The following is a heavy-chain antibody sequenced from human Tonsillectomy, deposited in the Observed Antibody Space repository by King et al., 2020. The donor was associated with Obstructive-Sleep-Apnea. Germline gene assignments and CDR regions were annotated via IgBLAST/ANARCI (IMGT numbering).Heavy chain of an antibody. CDR3: AKEIVVGSGTYPFGFDL. CDR1: GFTSRTYAMTFSSYA. J-gene: IGHJ5*02. CDR2: ISGSGGKI. D-gene: IGHD3-10*01. Sequence: DVQLVESGGGLVQTGGSLRLSCAVSGFTSRTYAMTFSSYAMSWVRQAPGKGLEWVSVISGSGGKIYYADSVKGRFIISRDNSKNTLVLQLNSLRAEDTAVYFCAKEIVVGSGTYPFGFDLWGQGTLVTVSS. V-gene: IGHV3-23*04.